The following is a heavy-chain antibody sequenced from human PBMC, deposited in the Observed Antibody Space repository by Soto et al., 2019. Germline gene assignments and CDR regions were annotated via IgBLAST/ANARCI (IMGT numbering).Heavy chain of an antibody. Sequence: GGSLRLSCAASGFTFSSYWMHWVRQAPGKGLVWVSRINSDGSSTSYADSVKGRFTISRDNAKNTLYLQMNRLRAEDTAVYYCARDDIVVVPAAPPPHYYYYGMDVWGQGTTVTVSS. CDR3: ARDDIVVVPAAPPPHYYYYGMDV. CDR2: INSDGSST. V-gene: IGHV3-74*01. CDR1: GFTFSSYW. J-gene: IGHJ6*02. D-gene: IGHD2-2*01.